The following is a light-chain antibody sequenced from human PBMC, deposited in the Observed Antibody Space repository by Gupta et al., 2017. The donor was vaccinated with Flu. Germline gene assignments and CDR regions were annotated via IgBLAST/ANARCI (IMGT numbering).Light chain of an antibody. V-gene: IGKV2-30*01. CDR2: LGS. J-gene: IGKJ1*01. Sequence: VTLGTPASISFRASQSRGYSDGSTVLHWFQQRPGQSPRRLIYLGSHRDSGVPDRINGSGSGTEFTLEISRGGAEDVGIYFCRQGAHWPWAFGQGTKVEIK. CDR1: QSRGYSDGSTV. CDR3: RQGAHWPWA.